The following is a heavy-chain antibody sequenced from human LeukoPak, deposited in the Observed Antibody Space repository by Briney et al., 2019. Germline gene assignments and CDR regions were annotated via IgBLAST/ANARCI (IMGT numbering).Heavy chain of an antibody. CDR3: AKDARSYDSAH. CDR1: GFTFSSYA. V-gene: IGHV3-23*01. CDR2: ISPSGDRT. J-gene: IGHJ4*02. Sequence: GGSLRLSCAASGFTFSSYAMSWVRQAPGKGLEWVSFISPSGDRTSNADSVEGRFTISRDNTRNTLYLQMNSLRAEDTAVYYCAKDARSYDSAHWGQGTLVTVSS. D-gene: IGHD3-22*01.